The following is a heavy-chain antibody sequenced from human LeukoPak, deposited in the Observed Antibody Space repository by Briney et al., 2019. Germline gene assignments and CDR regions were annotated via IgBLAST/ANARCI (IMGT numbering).Heavy chain of an antibody. CDR3: ARLHYYYYYMDV. CDR2: IYYSGGT. Sequence: SETLSLTCTVSGGSISSSSYYWGWIRQPPGKGLEWLGSIYYSGGTYYNPSLKSRVTISVDTSKNQFSLKLSSVTAADTAVYYCARLHYYYYYMDVWGKGTTVTVSS. J-gene: IGHJ6*03. V-gene: IGHV4-39*01. CDR1: GGSISSSSYY.